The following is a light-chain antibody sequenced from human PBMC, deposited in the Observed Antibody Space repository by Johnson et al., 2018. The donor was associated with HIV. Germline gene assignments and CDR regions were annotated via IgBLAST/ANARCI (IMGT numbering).Light chain of an antibody. CDR3: GTWDSSLSAGV. Sequence: HSVLTQPPSVSAAPGQKVTISCSGSYSNIANNYVSWYQQLPGTAPKLLIYENNKRPSGIPDRFSGSKSGTSATLGITGLQTGDEADYHCGTWDSSLSAGVFGTGTKVTVL. CDR2: ENN. V-gene: IGLV1-51*02. CDR1: YSNIANNY. J-gene: IGLJ1*01.